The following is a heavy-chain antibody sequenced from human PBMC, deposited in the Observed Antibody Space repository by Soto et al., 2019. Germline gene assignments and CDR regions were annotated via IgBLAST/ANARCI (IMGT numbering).Heavy chain of an antibody. D-gene: IGHD3-9*01. CDR2: INSDGSST. Sequence: EVQLVESGGGLVQPGGSLRLSCAASGFTFSSYWMHWVRQAPGKGLVWVSRINSDGSSTSYADSVKGRFTISRDNAKNTRYLQMNSLRAEDTAVYYCARVLYDILTGYYYYGMDVWGQGTTVTVSS. CDR3: ARVLYDILTGYYYYGMDV. V-gene: IGHV3-74*01. J-gene: IGHJ6*02. CDR1: GFTFSSYW.